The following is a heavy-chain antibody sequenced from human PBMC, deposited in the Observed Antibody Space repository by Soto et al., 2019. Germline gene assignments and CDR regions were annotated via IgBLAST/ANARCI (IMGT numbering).Heavy chain of an antibody. CDR3: AKDPGPGSTTFSLDY. Sequence: GGSLRLSCAASGFIFSNYAMTWVRRAPGKGLEWVSSISGSGYSTYYADSVQGKFTISRDNSRNKLYLQMNSLRAEDTAIYYCAKDPGPGSTTFSLDYWGQGTVVTVSS. V-gene: IGHV3-23*01. J-gene: IGHJ4*02. CDR2: ISGSGYST. CDR1: GFIFSNYA. D-gene: IGHD1-26*01.